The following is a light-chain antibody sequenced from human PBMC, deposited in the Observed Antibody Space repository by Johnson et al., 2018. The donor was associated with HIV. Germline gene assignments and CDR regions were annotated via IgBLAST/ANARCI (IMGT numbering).Light chain of an antibody. J-gene: IGLJ1*01. CDR3: GTWDTSLIASYV. CDR2: KNN. CDR1: SSTIGKNY. V-gene: IGLV1-51*02. Sequence: QSVLTQPPSVSAAPGQKVTISCSGSSSTIGKNYVSWYQVLPGTAPKLLIYKNNERPSGIPDRFSGSKSGTSATLGITGLPTGDEADYYCGTWDTSLIASYVFGTGTKVTVL.